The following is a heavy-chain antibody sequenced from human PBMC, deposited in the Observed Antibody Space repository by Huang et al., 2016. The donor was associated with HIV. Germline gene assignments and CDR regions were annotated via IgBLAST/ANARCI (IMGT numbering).Heavy chain of an antibody. CDR1: GFTFSSYW. Sequence: EVQLVESGGGLVQPGGSLRLSCVGTGFTFSSYWMTWVRQAPGKGLEWVANIRQRGRERYYADSVKGRFTISRDNAKNSVYLQMNSLRAEDTAVYYCARPYSTGWYGAFDTWGQGTMVTVSS. D-gene: IGHD6-19*01. V-gene: IGHV3-7*01. CDR2: IRQRGRER. CDR3: ARPYSTGWYGAFDT. J-gene: IGHJ3*02.